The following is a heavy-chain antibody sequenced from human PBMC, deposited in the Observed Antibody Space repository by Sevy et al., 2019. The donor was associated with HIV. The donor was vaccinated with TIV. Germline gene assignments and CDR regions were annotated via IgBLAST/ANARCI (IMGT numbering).Heavy chain of an antibody. CDR1: GFTFGNSA. Sequence: GGSLRLSCVVSGFTFGNSAMNWVRQAPGKGLEWVSVISDSAGSDSGGSPYYADSVKGRFTISRDNSKNTLYLQMSSLRVDDTAIYYCAKEMREGAYFDYWGQGALVTVSS. V-gene: IGHV3-23*01. CDR3: AKEMREGAYFDY. J-gene: IGHJ4*02. D-gene: IGHD1-26*01. CDR2: ISDSAGSDSGGSP.